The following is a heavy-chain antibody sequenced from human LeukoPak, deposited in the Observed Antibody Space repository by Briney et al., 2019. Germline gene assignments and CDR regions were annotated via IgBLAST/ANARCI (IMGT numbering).Heavy chain of an antibody. D-gene: IGHD2-8*02. CDR3: ATYRQVLLPFES. CDR2: IFPSGGEI. CDR1: GFTFYDYA. J-gene: IGHJ4*02. V-gene: IGHV3-23*01. Sequence: GGSLRLSCAAFGFTFYDYAMHWVRQAPGKGLEWVSSIFPSGGEIHYADSVRGRFTISRDNSKSTLSLQMNSLRAEDTAIYYCATYRQVLLPFESWGQGTLVTVSS.